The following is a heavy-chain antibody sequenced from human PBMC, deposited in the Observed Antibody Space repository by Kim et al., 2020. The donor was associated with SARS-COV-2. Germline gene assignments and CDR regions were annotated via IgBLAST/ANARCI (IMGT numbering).Heavy chain of an antibody. D-gene: IGHD6-13*01. J-gene: IGHJ4*02. CDR1: GFTFSSYS. V-gene: IGHV3-48*04. CDR3: AREASSPPAAGDDY. Sequence: GGSLRLSCAASGFTFSSYSMNWVRQAPGKGLEWVSYISSSSSTIYYADSVKGRFTISRDNAKNSLYLQMNSLRAEDTAVYYCAREASSPPAAGDDYWGQGTLVTVSS. CDR2: ISSSSSTI.